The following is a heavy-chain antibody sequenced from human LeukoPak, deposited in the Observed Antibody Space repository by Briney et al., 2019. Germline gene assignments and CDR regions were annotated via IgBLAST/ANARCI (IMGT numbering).Heavy chain of an antibody. D-gene: IGHD2-15*01. CDR1: GGTSSSYT. V-gene: IGHV1-69*02. CDR3: AIVATGHFDY. CDR2: IIPILGIA. J-gene: IGHJ4*02. Sequence: ASVKVSCKPSGGTSSSYTISWVRQAPGQGVEWMGRIIPILGIANYAQKFQGRVTITADKSTSTAYMELSSLRSEDTAVYYCAIVATGHFDYWGQGTLVTVSS.